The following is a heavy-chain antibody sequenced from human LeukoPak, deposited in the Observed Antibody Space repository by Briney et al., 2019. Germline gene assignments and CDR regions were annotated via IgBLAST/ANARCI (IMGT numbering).Heavy chain of an antibody. CDR3: ARVDKAMVIDY. J-gene: IGHJ4*02. V-gene: IGHV1-69*04. D-gene: IGHD5-18*01. CDR1: GGTFSSYA. Sequence: SVKVSCKASGGTFSSYAISWVRQAPGQGLEWMGRIIPILGIANNAQKFQGRVTITADKSTSTAYMELSSLRSEVTAVYYCARVDKAMVIDYWGQGTLVTVSS. CDR2: IIPILGIA.